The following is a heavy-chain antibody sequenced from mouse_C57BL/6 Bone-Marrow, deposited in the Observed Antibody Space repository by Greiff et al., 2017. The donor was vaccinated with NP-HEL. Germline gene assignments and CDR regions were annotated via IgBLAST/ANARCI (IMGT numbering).Heavy chain of an antibody. CDR1: GYTFTSYW. D-gene: IGHD2-4*01. Sequence: QVQLKQPGAELVMPGASVKLSCKASGYTFTSYWMHWVKQRPGQGLEWIGEIDPSDSYTNYNQKFKGKSTLTVDKSSSTAYMQLSSLTSEDSAVYYCARHGSIYYDYDVDAMDYWGQGTSVTVSS. CDR2: IDPSDSYT. J-gene: IGHJ4*01. V-gene: IGHV1-69*01. CDR3: ARHGSIYYDYDVDAMDY.